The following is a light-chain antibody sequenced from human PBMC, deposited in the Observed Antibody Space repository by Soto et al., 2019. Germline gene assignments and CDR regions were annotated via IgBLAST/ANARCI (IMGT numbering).Light chain of an antibody. V-gene: IGKV3-11*01. CDR3: QQRSNWPLT. J-gene: IGKJ4*01. CDR2: DSS. CDR1: QSISSS. Sequence: EIVLTQSPASLSLSPGERATLSCRAHQSISSSLAWYQQRPGQAPRLLIYDSSNRATGIPPRFSGSGSATDFTLTISSLEPEDFAVYYCQQRSNWPLTFGGGTKVEIK.